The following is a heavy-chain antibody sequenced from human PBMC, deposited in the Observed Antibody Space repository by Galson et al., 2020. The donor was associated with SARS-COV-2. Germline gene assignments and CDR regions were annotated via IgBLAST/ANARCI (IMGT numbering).Heavy chain of an antibody. Sequence: ASEPLSLTCTVSAGSISPYYWSWIRQPPGKGLEWIGSIYYSGSTNYNPSLQSRLTISMDRSKNQFSLKLNSVTAADTAVYYCARFRGGFDIWGQGTTVSVSS. D-gene: IGHD3-10*01. V-gene: IGHV4-59*08. CDR2: IYYSGST. J-gene: IGHJ3*02. CDR1: AGSISPYY. CDR3: ARFRGGFDI.